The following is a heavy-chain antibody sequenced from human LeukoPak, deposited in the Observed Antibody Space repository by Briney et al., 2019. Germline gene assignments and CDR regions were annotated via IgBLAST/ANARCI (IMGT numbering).Heavy chain of an antibody. Sequence: PSETLTLACSVSDDSIRTNSYYWGWIRQPPGKVLEWVGSLHFSGTPYYSPSLSSRVAVSRDTSNNQFSLTLKSVTATDTAVYFCTRGGDAHKLGNFWGPGILVTVSS. V-gene: IGHV4-39*01. CDR1: DDSIRTNSYY. J-gene: IGHJ4*02. CDR2: LHFSGTP. D-gene: IGHD2-21*01. CDR3: TRGGDAHKLGNF.